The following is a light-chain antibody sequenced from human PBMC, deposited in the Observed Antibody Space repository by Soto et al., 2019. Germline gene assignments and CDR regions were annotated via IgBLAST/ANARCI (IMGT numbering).Light chain of an antibody. V-gene: IGLV1-40*01. J-gene: IGLJ1*01. CDR1: STNLGAGYD. CDR3: HSYVISLSLPYV. CDR2: DIS. Sequence: QSALTQPTSVSGAPGQTITISCTGSSTNLGAGYDVHWYQQHPGKAPKLFIYDISKRPSGVSNRFSGSKSGNSDSLSITGLQAEDEADYYCHSYVISLSLPYVFGAGTQLTVL.